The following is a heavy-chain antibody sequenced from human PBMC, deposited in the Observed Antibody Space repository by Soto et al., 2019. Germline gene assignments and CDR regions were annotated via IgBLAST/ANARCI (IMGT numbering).Heavy chain of an antibody. CDR2: IYHSGST. J-gene: IGHJ4*02. Sequence: SETLSLTCDVSGYSIISGYFWGWIRQPPGKGLEWIGSIYHSGSTKYNPSLKSRVNMSVDTSKNQFSLKLSSVTAADTAVYYCARGGTWQYWGQGTQVTVSS. D-gene: IGHD1-1*01. CDR3: ARGGTWQY. CDR1: GYSIISGYF. V-gene: IGHV4-38-2*01.